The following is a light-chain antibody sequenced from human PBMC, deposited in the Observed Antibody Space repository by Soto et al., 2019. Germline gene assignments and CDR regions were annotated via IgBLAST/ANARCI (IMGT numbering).Light chain of an antibody. CDR3: TFYTSSNTWV. CDR2: EVS. V-gene: IGLV2-18*01. Sequence: QSALTQPPSVSGSPGQSVTISCTGTSSDVGNYNRVSWYQQPPGTAPKLMIYEVSNRPSGVPDRFSGSKSGNTASLTISGLQAEDEAHYYCTFYTSSNTWVFGGGTKLTVL. J-gene: IGLJ3*02. CDR1: SSDVGNYNR.